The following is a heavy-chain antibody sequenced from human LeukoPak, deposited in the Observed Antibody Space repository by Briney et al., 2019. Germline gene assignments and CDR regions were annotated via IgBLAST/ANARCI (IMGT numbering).Heavy chain of an antibody. CDR1: GYSLTSYY. D-gene: IGHD1-26*01. J-gene: IGHJ1*01. CDR3: ARDSSGSYDH. Sequence: ASVKVSCKASGYSLTSYYMQWLRQAPGQGLEWMGIIDPSGGSTGYAPKFQGRVIMTRDTSTSTVYMDLSSLRSEDTAVYYCARDSSGSYDHWGQGTLVTVYS. CDR2: IDPSGGST. V-gene: IGHV1-46*01.